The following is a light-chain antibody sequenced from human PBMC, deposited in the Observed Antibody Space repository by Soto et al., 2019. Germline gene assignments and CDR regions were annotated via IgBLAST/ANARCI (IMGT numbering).Light chain of an antibody. Sequence: DIQMPQSPSTLSASVGARVPITCRARQSISSWLAWYQQKPGKAPKILINDASSLESGVPSRCSGSGAGTKVTLTIISLQPDDAATYYCQQCNRYTITFGQGTRLEIK. CDR1: QSISSW. J-gene: IGKJ5*01. CDR3: QQCNRYTIT. CDR2: DAS. V-gene: IGKV1-5*01.